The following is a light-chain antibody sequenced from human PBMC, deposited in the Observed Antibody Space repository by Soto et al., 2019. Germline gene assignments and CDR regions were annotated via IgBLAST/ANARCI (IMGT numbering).Light chain of an antibody. CDR3: QSYDSSLSGRV. CDR2: GNN. V-gene: IGLV1-40*01. CDR1: SSNIGAGYD. J-gene: IGLJ1*01. Sequence: QSVLTQPPSVSGAPGQRVTISCTGSSSNIGAGYDVHWYQQLPGTAPKLLISGNNNRPSGVPDRFSGSKSGTSASLAITGLQAEDEADYYCQSYDSSLSGRVFGTGTSSPS.